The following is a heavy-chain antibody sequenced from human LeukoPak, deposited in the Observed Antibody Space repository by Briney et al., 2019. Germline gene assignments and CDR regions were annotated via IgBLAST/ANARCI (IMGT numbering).Heavy chain of an antibody. J-gene: IGHJ4*02. V-gene: IGHV1-18*01. Sequence: GASVKVSCKPSGYTFTNYNLAWVRQAPGEGLEWMGWISPYNGDTNYAPKFQGRVTLTTDTSTSTGYMELRNLRSDDTAMYYCAREAADHLDYWGQGTLVTVSS. CDR1: GYTFTNYN. CDR3: AREAADHLDY. CDR2: ISPYNGDT.